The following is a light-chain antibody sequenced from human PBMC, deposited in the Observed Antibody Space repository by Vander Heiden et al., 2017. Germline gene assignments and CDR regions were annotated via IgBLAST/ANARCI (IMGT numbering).Light chain of an antibody. CDR1: PGVSRH. J-gene: IGKJ2*01. CDR2: GAS. CDR3: QQYNNWPSHT. Sequence: ELVMTPSPAPLSVSPGERATLSFRASPGVSRHLAWYQQKPGQAPRLLIDGASTRATGIPTRFSGSGSGTEFTITISSLQSEDFAVYYCQQYNNWPSHTFGQGTKLEIK. V-gene: IGKV3-15*01.